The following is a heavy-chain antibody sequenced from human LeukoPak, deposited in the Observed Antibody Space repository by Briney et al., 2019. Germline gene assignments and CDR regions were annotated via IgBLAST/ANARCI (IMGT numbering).Heavy chain of an antibody. D-gene: IGHD5-18*01. CDR3: ARHLRLWQNWFDP. CDR1: GYSFTNYW. Sequence: GESLKISCKCSGYSFTNYWIGWVRQMPGKGPEWMGIIYPGDSDTRYRPSFQGQVTISADKPISTAYLQWSSLKASDTAMYYCARHLRLWQNWFDPWGQGTLVTVSS. V-gene: IGHV5-51*01. J-gene: IGHJ5*02. CDR2: IYPGDSDT.